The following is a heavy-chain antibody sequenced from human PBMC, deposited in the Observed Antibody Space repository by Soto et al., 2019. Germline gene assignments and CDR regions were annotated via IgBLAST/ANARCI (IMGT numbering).Heavy chain of an antibody. D-gene: IGHD3-16*02. CDR1: GYTLTELS. CDR3: ATSRGYPFTLHSEY. J-gene: IGHJ4*02. V-gene: IGHV1-24*01. Sequence: ASVKVSCKVSGYTLTELSMHWVRQAPGKGLEWMGGFDPEYGETIYAQKFQGRVTMTEDTSTDTAYMELSSLRSEDTAVYYCATSRGYPFTLHSEYWGQGTMVNVSS. CDR2: FDPEYGET.